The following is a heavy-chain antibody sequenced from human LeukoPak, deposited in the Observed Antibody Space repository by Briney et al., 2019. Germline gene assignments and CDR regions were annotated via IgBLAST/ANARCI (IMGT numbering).Heavy chain of an antibody. V-gene: IGHV3-11*01. D-gene: IGHD2-2*01. CDR3: ASLGVVVPAYAFGI. J-gene: IGHJ3*02. CDR2: ISSSGSTI. CDR1: GFTFSDYY. Sequence: GGSLRLSCAASGFTFSDYYMSWIRQAPGKGLEWVSYISSSGSTIYYADSVKGRFTISRDNAKNSLYLQMNSLRAEDTAVYYCASLGVVVPAYAFGIWGQGTMVTVSS.